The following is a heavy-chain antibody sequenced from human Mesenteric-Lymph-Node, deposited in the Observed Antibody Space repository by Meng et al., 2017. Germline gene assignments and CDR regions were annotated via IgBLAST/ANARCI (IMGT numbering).Heavy chain of an antibody. CDR2: IKQDGSQK. V-gene: IGHV3-7*03. CDR3: GRDCASHGDV. Sequence: GESLKISCAASGFTLSDYWMTWVRQVPGEGLEWVANIKQDGSQKHYAASVRGRFTISRDNAKNSLYLQMNGLRDEDTALYYCGRDCASHGDVWGQGALVTVSS. CDR1: GFTLSDYW. D-gene: IGHD4-17*01. J-gene: IGHJ4*02.